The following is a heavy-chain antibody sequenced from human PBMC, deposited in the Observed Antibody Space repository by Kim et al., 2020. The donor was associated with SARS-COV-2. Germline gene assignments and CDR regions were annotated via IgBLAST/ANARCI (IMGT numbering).Heavy chain of an antibody. Sequence: YYADSVKGRFTISRDNSKNSLYLQMNSLRTEDTALYYCAKVSGRSPNFQHWGQGTLVTVSS. D-gene: IGHD6-19*01. J-gene: IGHJ1*01. CDR3: AKVSGRSPNFQH. V-gene: IGHV3-43*01.